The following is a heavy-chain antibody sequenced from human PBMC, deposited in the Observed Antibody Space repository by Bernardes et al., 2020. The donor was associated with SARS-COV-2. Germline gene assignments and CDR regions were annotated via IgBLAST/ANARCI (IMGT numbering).Heavy chain of an antibody. CDR3: ATGFAVEVPPRVPTHY. J-gene: IGHJ4*02. V-gene: IGHV1-24*01. D-gene: IGHD2-21*01. CDR1: GYTLTALS. Sequence: ASLKVSCKVSGYTLTALSMHWVRQAPGKGLEWMGGFDPEDGETIYAQKFQGRVTMTEDTSTDTAYMELSSLRSEDTAVYYCATGFAVEVPPRVPTHYWGQGTLVTVSS. CDR2: FDPEDGET.